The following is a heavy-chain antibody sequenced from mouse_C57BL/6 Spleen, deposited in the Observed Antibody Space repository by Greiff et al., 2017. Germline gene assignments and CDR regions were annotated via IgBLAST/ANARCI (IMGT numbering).Heavy chain of an antibody. Sequence: VQLQQSGPGLVAPSQSLYITCTVSGFSLTSYGVSWVRQPPGKGLEWLGVIWGDGSTNNHSALISRLSISKDNSKSQFFLKLNSLQTEDTATYYCAKDGDYDVTFAYWGQGTLVTVSA. J-gene: IGHJ3*01. CDR1: GFSLTSYG. CDR2: IWGDGST. CDR3: AKDGDYDVTFAY. D-gene: IGHD2-4*01. V-gene: IGHV2-3*01.